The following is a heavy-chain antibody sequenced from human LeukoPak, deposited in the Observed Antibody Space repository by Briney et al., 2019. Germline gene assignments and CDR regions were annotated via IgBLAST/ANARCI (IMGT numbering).Heavy chain of an antibody. CDR3: AKGSRNGGSYWYFDL. V-gene: IGHV3-23*01. J-gene: IGHJ2*01. Sequence: PGGSLRLSCAASGFTFSSYAMSWVRQAPGKGLEWVSAISGSGGSTYYADSVKGRFTISRDNSKNTLYLQMNSLRAEDTAVYYCAKGSRNGGSYWYFDLWGRGTLVTVSS. CDR1: GFTFSSYA. D-gene: IGHD4-23*01. CDR2: ISGSGGST.